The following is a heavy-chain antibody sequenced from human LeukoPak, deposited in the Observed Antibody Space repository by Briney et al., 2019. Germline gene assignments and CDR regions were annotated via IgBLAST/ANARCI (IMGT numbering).Heavy chain of an antibody. D-gene: IGHD3-22*01. CDR2: IWYDGSNK. Sequence: GRSLRLSCAASGFTFSSYGMHWVRQAPGKGLEWVAVIWYDGSNKYYADSVKGRFTISRDNSKNTLYLQMNSLRAEDTAVYYCARDSSITMIVVAGKPTAVDAFDIWGQGTMVTVSS. CDR1: GFTFSSYG. J-gene: IGHJ3*02. CDR3: ARDSSITMIVVAGKPTAVDAFDI. V-gene: IGHV3-33*01.